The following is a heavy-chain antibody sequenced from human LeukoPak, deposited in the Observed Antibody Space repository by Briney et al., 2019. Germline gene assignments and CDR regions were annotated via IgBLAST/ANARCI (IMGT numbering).Heavy chain of an antibody. J-gene: IGHJ3*02. CDR3: ARNPKYYCDSSGTNAFDI. D-gene: IGHD3-22*01. CDR2: INHSGST. Sequence: SETLSLTCAVYGGSFSGYYWSWIRQPPGKGLEWIGEINHSGSTNYNPSLKSRVTISVDTSKNQFSLKLSSVTAADTAVYYCARNPKYYCDSSGTNAFDIWGQGTMVTVSS. V-gene: IGHV4-34*01. CDR1: GGSFSGYY.